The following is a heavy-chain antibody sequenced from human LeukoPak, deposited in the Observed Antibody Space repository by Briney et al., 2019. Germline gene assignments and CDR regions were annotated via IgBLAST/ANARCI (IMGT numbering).Heavy chain of an antibody. Sequence: PGGSLRLSCAASGFTFSSYWMHWVRQAPGKGLVWVSRINSDGSSTSYADSVKGRFTISRDNAKNTLYLQMNSLRAEDTAVYYCAKVFDSSTYGAFDIWGQGTMVTVSS. J-gene: IGHJ3*02. CDR3: AKVFDSSTYGAFDI. D-gene: IGHD3-22*01. CDR1: GFTFSSYW. V-gene: IGHV3-74*01. CDR2: INSDGSST.